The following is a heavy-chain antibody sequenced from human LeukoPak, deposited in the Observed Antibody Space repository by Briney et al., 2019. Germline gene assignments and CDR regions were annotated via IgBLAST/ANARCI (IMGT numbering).Heavy chain of an antibody. V-gene: IGHV1-69*04. J-gene: IGHJ5*02. CDR3: ARATEIVGAANLDP. Sequence: ASAKVSCKASGGTFSSYAISWVRQAPGQGLEWMGRIIPIFGIANYAQKLQGRVTITADKSTSTAYMELSSLRSEDTAVYYCARATEIVGAANLDPWGQGTLVTVSS. CDR1: GGTFSSYA. CDR2: IIPIFGIA. D-gene: IGHD1-26*01.